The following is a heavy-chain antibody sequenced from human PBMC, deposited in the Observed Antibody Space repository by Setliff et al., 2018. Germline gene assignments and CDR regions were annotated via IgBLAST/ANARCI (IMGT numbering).Heavy chain of an antibody. CDR2: IYHSGST. J-gene: IGHJ6*02. D-gene: IGHD6-6*01. CDR3: ARLSSSGGFYDYYYGMDV. CDR1: GYSISSGYY. V-gene: IGHV4-38-2*01. Sequence: SETLSLTCAVSGYSISSGYYWGWIRQPPGKGLEWIGSIYHSGSTYYNPSLKSRVTISVDTSKNQFSLKLSSVTAADTAVYYCARLSSSGGFYDYYYGMDVWGQGTTVTVSS.